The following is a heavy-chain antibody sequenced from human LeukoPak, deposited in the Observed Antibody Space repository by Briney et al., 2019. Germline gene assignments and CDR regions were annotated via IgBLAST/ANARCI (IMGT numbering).Heavy chain of an antibody. J-gene: IGHJ6*03. CDR1: GGSISSYY. CDR3: AREVRGSGTQYYYYYYMDV. Sequence: PSETLSLTCTVSGGSISSYYWSWIRQPPGKGLEWIGYIYYSGSTNYNPSLKSRVTISVDTSKNQFSLKLSSVTAADTAVYYCAREVRGSGTQYYYYYYMDVWGKGTTVTVSS. D-gene: IGHD3-10*01. V-gene: IGHV4-59*01. CDR2: IYYSGST.